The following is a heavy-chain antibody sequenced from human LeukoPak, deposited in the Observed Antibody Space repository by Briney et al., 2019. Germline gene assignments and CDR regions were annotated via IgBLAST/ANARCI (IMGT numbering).Heavy chain of an antibody. CDR2: IYHSGGT. D-gene: IGHD6-19*01. CDR1: GASISSSNW. V-gene: IGHV4-4*02. CDR3: ALIPRGIAVPGTDL. J-gene: IGHJ5*02. Sequence: SETLSLTCAVSGASISSSNWWSWVRQPPGRGLEWIGEIYHSGGTNYTPSLKSRVTTSIDRSENQFSLKLSSVTAADTAVYYCALIPRGIAVPGTDLWGQGTLVTVSS.